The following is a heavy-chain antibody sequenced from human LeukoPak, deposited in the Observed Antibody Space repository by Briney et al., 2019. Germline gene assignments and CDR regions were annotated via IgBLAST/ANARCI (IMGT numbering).Heavy chain of an antibody. Sequence: GGSLRLSCTASGFTFSSYGVHWVRQAPGKGLVWVAVIWNDGSNKYYADSVKGRFTISRDNSKNTLYLQMNSLRAEDTAVYYCARAEYQLPYYFDYWGQGTPVTVSS. V-gene: IGHV3-33*01. CDR2: IWNDGSNK. CDR1: GFTFSSYG. D-gene: IGHD2-2*01. CDR3: ARAEYQLPYYFDY. J-gene: IGHJ4*02.